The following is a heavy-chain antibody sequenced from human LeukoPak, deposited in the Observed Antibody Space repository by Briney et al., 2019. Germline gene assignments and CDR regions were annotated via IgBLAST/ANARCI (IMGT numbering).Heavy chain of an antibody. Sequence: GGSLRLSCAASGFTFSDYEMNWVRQAPGKGLEWVSYISSSGSTIYYADSVKGRFTISRDNAKNSLYLQMNSLRAEDTAVYYCAREGDYGGNSGVNYFDYWGQGTLVTVSS. CDR3: AREGDYGGNSGVNYFDY. V-gene: IGHV3-48*03. CDR1: GFTFSDYE. J-gene: IGHJ4*02. D-gene: IGHD4-23*01. CDR2: ISSSGSTI.